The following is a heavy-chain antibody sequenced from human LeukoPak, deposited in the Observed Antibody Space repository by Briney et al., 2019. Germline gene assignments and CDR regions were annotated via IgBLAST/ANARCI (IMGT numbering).Heavy chain of an antibody. CDR1: GGSISSGDYY. J-gene: IGHJ6*03. V-gene: IGHV4-39*07. D-gene: IGHD6-13*01. Sequence: SETLSLTCTVSGGSISSGDYYWSWIRQPPGKGLEWIGEINHSGSTNYNPSLKSRVTISVDTSKNQFSLKLSSVTAADTAVYYCARARSMPSYYYYMDVWGKGTTVTVSS. CDR3: ARARSMPSYYYYMDV. CDR2: INHSGST.